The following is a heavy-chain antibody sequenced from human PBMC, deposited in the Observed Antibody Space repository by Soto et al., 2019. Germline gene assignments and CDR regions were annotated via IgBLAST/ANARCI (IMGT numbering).Heavy chain of an antibody. CDR1: GFTFSSYW. V-gene: IGHV3-74*01. CDR3: ARAGLRYFDWSLSGMDV. D-gene: IGHD3-9*01. J-gene: IGHJ6*02. CDR2: INSDGSST. Sequence: GSLRLSCAASGFTFSSYWMHWVRQAPGKGLVWVSRINSDGSSTSYADSVKGRFTISRDNAKNTLYLQMNSLRAEDTAVYYCARAGLRYFDWSLSGMDVWGQGTTVTVSS.